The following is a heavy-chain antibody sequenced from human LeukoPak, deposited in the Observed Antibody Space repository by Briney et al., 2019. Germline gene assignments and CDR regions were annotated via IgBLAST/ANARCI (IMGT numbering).Heavy chain of an antibody. CDR1: AGSNRCIRHN. Sequence: PSETLSLTCTVSAGSNRCIRHNWDWIRQPPGKGLEYIGGIFYSGSTYYNPSLKNRVTISVDTTKNQFSLKLSSLTAADTAVYYCARRPKQPGFWSGYVDYWGQGTLVTVSS. CDR2: IFYSGST. D-gene: IGHD3-3*01. V-gene: IGHV4-39*01. CDR3: ARRPKQPGFWSGYVDY. J-gene: IGHJ4*02.